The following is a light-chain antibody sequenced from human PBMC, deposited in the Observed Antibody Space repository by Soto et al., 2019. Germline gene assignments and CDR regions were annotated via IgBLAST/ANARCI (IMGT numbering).Light chain of an antibody. CDR1: QSVSSY. J-gene: IGKJ2*01. Sequence: EIVLTQSPATLSLSPGERATLSCRASQSVSSYLAWYQQNPGQAPRLLIYDASNRATGIPARFSGSGSGTDFTLTISSLEPEDFAVYYCKHSSNGRSGYTFAQGTKLEIK. CDR2: DAS. V-gene: IGKV3-11*01. CDR3: KHSSNGRSGYT.